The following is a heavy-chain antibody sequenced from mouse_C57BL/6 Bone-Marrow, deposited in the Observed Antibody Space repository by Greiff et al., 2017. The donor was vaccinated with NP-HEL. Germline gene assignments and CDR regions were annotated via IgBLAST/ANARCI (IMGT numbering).Heavy chain of an antibody. CDR1: GFTFSSYA. Sequence: EVQLQESGGGLVKPGGSLKLSCAASGFTFSSYAMSWVRQTPEKRLEWVATISDGGSYTYYPHNVKGRFTISRDNAKNNLYLQMSHLKSEDTAMYYCARGDDGSSYGYWGQGTTLTVSS. CDR3: ARGDDGSSYGY. J-gene: IGHJ2*01. D-gene: IGHD1-1*01. V-gene: IGHV5-4*01. CDR2: ISDGGSYT.